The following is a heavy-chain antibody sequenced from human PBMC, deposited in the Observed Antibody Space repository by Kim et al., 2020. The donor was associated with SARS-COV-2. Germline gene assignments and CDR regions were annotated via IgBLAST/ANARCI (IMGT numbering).Heavy chain of an antibody. CDR1: GYTFTSYD. J-gene: IGHJ3*02. CDR2: INPSGGST. V-gene: IGHV1-46*01. CDR3: ARDPDPRKWLFPGVAFDI. D-gene: IGHD3-22*01. Sequence: ASVKVSCKASGYTFTSYDMHWVRQAPGQGLEWMGIINPSGGSTNYAQKFQGRVTITRDTSTSTVYMELSSLRSEDTAVYYCARDPDPRKWLFPGVAFDIWGQGTMVTVSS.